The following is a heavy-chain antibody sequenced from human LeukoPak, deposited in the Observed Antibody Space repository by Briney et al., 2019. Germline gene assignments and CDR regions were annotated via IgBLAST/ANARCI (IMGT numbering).Heavy chain of an antibody. CDR2: INPNSGGT. V-gene: IGHV1-2*04. Sequence: GSSVKVSCKASGYTFTGYYMHWVRQAPGQGLEWMGWINPNSGGTNYAQKFQGWVTMTRDTSISTAYMELSRLRSDGTAVYYSARSGGGAVAGKDYWGQGTLVTVSS. D-gene: IGHD6-19*01. CDR3: ARSGGGAVAGKDY. J-gene: IGHJ4*02. CDR1: GYTFTGYY.